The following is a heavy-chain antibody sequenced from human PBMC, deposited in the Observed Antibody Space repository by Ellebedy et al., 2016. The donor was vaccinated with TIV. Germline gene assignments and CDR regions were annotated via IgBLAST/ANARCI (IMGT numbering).Heavy chain of an antibody. CDR2: ISYSSSNR. J-gene: IGHJ4*02. CDR1: GFSFSDYY. CDR3: ARLGESFGFDS. V-gene: IGHV3-11*06. D-gene: IGHD1-26*01. Sequence: PGGSLRLSCAASGFSFSDYYMTWIRQAPGKGLEWVSSISYSSSNRDYADSVKGRFTISRDNAKNSLYLQMNSLRAEDTAVYYCARLGESFGFDSWGQGALVTVSS.